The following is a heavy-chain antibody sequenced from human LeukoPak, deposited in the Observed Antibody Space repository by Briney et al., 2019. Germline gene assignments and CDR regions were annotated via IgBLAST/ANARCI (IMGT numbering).Heavy chain of an antibody. J-gene: IGHJ5*02. D-gene: IGHD6-19*01. Sequence: SETLSLTCTFSGGSISSSSYYWGWIRQPPGKGLEGIGGIYYSGSTYYNPSLESRVTISVDTSKNQFSLKLSSVTAADTAVYYCARASVAGTSRGWFDPWGQGTLVTVSS. V-gene: IGHV4-39*01. CDR3: ARASVAGTSRGWFDP. CDR1: GGSISSSSYY. CDR2: IYYSGST.